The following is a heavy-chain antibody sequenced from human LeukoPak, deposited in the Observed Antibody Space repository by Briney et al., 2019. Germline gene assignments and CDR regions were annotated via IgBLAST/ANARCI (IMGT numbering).Heavy chain of an antibody. CDR3: ARVALTAAGTMWANSHFDY. V-gene: IGHV1-2*02. Sequence: ASVKVSCKASGYTFTGYYMHWVRQAPGQGLEWMGWINPNSGGTNYAQKFQGRVTMTRDTSISTACMELSRLRSDDTAVYYCARVALTAAGTMWANSHFDYWGQGTLVTVSS. CDR1: GYTFTGYY. J-gene: IGHJ4*02. CDR2: INPNSGGT. D-gene: IGHD6-13*01.